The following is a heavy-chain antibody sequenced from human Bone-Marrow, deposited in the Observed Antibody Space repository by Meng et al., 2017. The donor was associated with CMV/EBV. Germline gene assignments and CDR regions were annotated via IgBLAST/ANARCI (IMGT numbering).Heavy chain of an antibody. CDR3: ARDMIARNWFNP. J-gene: IGHJ5*02. D-gene: IGHD3-22*01. CDR2: ISSSSSTI. CDR1: GFTFSSYS. Sequence: GGSLRLSCAASGFTFSSYSMNWVRQAPGKGLEWVSYISSSSSTIYYADSVKGRFTISRDNAKNSLYLQMNSLRAEDTAVYYCARDMIARNWFNPWGQETLVTVFS. V-gene: IGHV3-48*04.